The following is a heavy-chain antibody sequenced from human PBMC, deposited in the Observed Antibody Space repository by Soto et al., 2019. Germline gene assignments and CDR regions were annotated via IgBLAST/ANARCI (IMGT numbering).Heavy chain of an antibody. J-gene: IGHJ4*02. D-gene: IGHD2-21*01. CDR3: ARVPSYSTLDY. CDR1: GYTFTSYG. CDR2: ISAYNGDT. Sequence: QVQLLQSGAEVKQPGASVKVSCKASGYTFTSYGVSWARQAPGQGLEWMGWISAYNGDTKYSQKFQGRISLTTDTYTRTAYMELRSLRFDDTAVYYCARVPSYSTLDYWGQGTLVTVSS. V-gene: IGHV1-18*04.